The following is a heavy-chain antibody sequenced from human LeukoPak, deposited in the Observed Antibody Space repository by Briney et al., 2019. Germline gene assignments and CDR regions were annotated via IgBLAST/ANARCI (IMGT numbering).Heavy chain of an antibody. J-gene: IGHJ4*02. D-gene: IGHD5-24*01. Sequence: PGGSLRLSCAASGFTFSSYAMHWVRQAPGKGLEWVAVISYDGSNKYYADSVKGRFTISRDNSKNTLYLQMNGLRAEDTAVYYCARWIDGWEFDYWGRGTLVSVSS. V-gene: IGHV3-30-3*01. CDR3: ARWIDGWEFDY. CDR2: ISYDGSNK. CDR1: GFTFSSYA.